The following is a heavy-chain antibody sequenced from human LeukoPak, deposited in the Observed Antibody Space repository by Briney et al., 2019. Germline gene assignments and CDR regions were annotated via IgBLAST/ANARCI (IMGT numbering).Heavy chain of an antibody. CDR3: TPGQGLIAAAGTDY. J-gene: IGHJ4*02. V-gene: IGHV3-48*01. CDR2: ITASGTAM. D-gene: IGHD6-13*01. CDR1: GFTFSSYS. Sequence: GGSLRLSCAASGFTFSSYSMNWVRQAPGKGLEWVSHITASGTAMFYADSVKGRFTISRDNAKNSLYLQMNSLKTEDTAVYYCTPGQGLIAAAGTDYWGQGTLVTVSS.